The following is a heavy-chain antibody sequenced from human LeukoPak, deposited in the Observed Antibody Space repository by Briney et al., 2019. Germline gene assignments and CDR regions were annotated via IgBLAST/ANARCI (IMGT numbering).Heavy chain of an antibody. CDR3: ARGSTAAAPGWVY. V-gene: IGHV3-7*03. Sequence: GGSLRLSCAASGFTFSSYWMNWARQAPGKGLEWVASINHNGNVNYYVDSVKGRFTISRDNSRNTVHLQIDSLRIEDTGVYYCARGSTAAAPGWVYWGHGTLVTVSS. CDR2: INHNGNVN. D-gene: IGHD6-19*01. J-gene: IGHJ4*01. CDR1: GFTFSSYW.